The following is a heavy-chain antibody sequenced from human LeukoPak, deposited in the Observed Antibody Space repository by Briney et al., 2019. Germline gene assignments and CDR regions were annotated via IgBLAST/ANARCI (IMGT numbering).Heavy chain of an antibody. D-gene: IGHD1-20*01. CDR2: IYTSGST. Sequence: PSETLSLTCTVSGGSISSYYWSWIRQPPGKGLEWIGYIYTSGSTNYNPSLKSRVTISVDTSKNQFSLKLSSVTAADTAVYYCASNWNGVPNWFDPWGQGTLVTVSS. CDR3: ASNWNGVPNWFDP. CDR1: GGSISSYY. V-gene: IGHV4-4*09. J-gene: IGHJ5*02.